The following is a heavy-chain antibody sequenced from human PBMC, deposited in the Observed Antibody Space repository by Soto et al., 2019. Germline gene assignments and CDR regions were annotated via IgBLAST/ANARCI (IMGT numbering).Heavy chain of an antibody. V-gene: IGHV3-33*05. Sequence: QVQLVESGGGVVQPGTSLRLSCVGSGFTFRSYVIHWVRQAPGKGLEWVALTSYDGSNNFYGDSVKGRFTIARHNSRNTVELQMDSLRFEDTALYYCARWGTTGGLDVWGQGTRVSVSS. CDR3: ARWGTTGGLDV. CDR1: GFTFRSYV. D-gene: IGHD3-16*01. J-gene: IGHJ4*02. CDR2: TSYDGSNN.